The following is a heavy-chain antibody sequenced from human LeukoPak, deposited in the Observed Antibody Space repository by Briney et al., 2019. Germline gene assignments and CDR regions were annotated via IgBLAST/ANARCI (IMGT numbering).Heavy chain of an antibody. CDR1: GRSFSGYY. J-gene: IGHJ4*02. D-gene: IGHD2-2*01. V-gene: IGHV4-34*01. Sequence: SETLSLTCAVYGRSFSGYYWSWIRQPPGKGREWIGEINHRGRNNYNTSLKSRVTISVDTSKNQFSLKLSSVTAADTAVYYCARVRAGLGYCSSTSCHLHFDYWGQGTLVTVSS. CDR2: INHRGRN. CDR3: ARVRAGLGYCSSTSCHLHFDY.